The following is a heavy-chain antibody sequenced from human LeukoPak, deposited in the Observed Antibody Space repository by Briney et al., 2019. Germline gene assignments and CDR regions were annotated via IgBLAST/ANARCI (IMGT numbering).Heavy chain of an antibody. Sequence: GGSLRLSCAASGFTFSSYGMHWVRQAPGKGLEWVAFIRYDGSNKYYADSVKGRFTISRDNSKNTLYLQMNSLRAEDTAVYYCAKDGYCSSTSCYTNYMDVWGKGTTVTVSS. CDR1: GFTFSSYG. CDR3: AKDGYCSSTSCYTNYMDV. D-gene: IGHD2-2*02. J-gene: IGHJ6*03. CDR2: IRYDGSNK. V-gene: IGHV3-30*02.